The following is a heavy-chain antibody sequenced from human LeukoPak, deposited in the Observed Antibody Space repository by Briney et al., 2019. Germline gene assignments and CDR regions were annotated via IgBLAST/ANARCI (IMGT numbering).Heavy chain of an antibody. CDR2: IDPGDSDT. J-gene: IGHJ4*02. V-gene: IGHV5-51*01. Sequence: GESLKISCKGSGYSFTNYWIGWVRQMLGKGLEWMGIIDPGDSDTRYGPSFQGQVTISADKSITTAYLQWSSLKASDNAVYYCARVGDNSAYYFFDYWGQGTLVTVSS. CDR1: GYSFTNYW. CDR3: ARVGDNSAYYFFDY. D-gene: IGHD3-22*01.